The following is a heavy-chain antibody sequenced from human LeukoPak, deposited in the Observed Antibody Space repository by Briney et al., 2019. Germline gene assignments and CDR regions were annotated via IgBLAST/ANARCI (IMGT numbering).Heavy chain of an antibody. CDR3: ARDLVTVTKGFDI. D-gene: IGHD4-17*01. CDR2: ISHIGRT. Sequence: SETLSLTCAVSADSFSSHYWTWIRQSPGTGLEWIGYISHIGRTNYNPSLKSRVTISIDTSKNQFSLKLRSVTAADTAVYYCARDLVTVTKGFDIWGQGTMVSVSS. J-gene: IGHJ3*02. V-gene: IGHV4-59*11. CDR1: ADSFSSHY.